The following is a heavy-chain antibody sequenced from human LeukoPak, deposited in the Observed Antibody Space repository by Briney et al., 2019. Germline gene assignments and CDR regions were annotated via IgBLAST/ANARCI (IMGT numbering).Heavy chain of an antibody. D-gene: IGHD3-22*01. Sequence: SETLSLTCTVSGGSISSNFWSCIRQPAGKRLEWIGRFYTSGSTIYNPSLESRVTMSVDTSKNQFSLKLSSVTAADTAVYYCAKAYDSSGYHWYFDLWGRGTLVTVSS. CDR1: GGSISSNF. CDR3: AKAYDSSGYHWYFDL. CDR2: FYTSGST. V-gene: IGHV4-4*07. J-gene: IGHJ2*01.